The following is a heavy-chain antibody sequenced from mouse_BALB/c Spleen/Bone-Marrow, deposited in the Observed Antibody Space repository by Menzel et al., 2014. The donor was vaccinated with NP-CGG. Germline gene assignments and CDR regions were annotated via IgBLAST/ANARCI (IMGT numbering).Heavy chain of an antibody. Sequence: VQLQQSGPGLVKPSQSLSLTCSVTGYSITSNFYWNWIRQSPGNKLEWMGYISYDGSNNYNPSLKNRISITRDTSKNQFFLKLHSVTTEDTATYYCARDYDYAWFAYWGHGTLVTVSA. J-gene: IGHJ3*01. CDR1: GYSITSNFY. CDR2: ISYDGSN. V-gene: IGHV3-6*02. CDR3: ARDYDYAWFAY. D-gene: IGHD2-4*01.